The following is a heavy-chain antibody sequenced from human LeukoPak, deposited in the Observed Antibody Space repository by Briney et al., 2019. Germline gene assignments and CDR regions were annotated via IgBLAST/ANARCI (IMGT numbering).Heavy chain of an antibody. CDR1: GGTFSSYA. V-gene: IGHV1-69*06. CDR2: VIPIFGTA. D-gene: IGHD2-2*01. CDR3: ASFYCSSTSCYTPTPYYFDY. Sequence: SVKVSCKASGGTFSSYAISWVRQAPGQGLEWMGGVIPIFGTANYAQKFQGRVTITADKSTSTAYMELSSLRSEDTAVYYCASFYCSSTSCYTPTPYYFDYWGQGTLVTVSS. J-gene: IGHJ4*02.